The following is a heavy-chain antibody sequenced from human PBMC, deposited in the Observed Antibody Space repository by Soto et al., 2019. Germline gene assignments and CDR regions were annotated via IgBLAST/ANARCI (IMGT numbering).Heavy chain of an antibody. CDR3: ARASIAVAGAGSYYRY. CDR2: INAGNGNT. V-gene: IGHV1-3*01. J-gene: IGHJ4*02. Sequence: ASVKVSCKASGYTFTSDAMHWVRQAPGQRLEWMGWINAGNGNTKYSQKFQGRVTITRDTSASTAYMELSSLRSEDTAVYYCARASIAVAGAGSYYRYWGQGTLVTVSS. D-gene: IGHD6-19*01. CDR1: GYTFTSDA.